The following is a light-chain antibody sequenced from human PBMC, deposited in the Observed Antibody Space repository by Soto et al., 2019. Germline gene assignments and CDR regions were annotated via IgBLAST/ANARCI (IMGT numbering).Light chain of an antibody. CDR2: DAS. V-gene: IGKV3-11*01. CDR3: QQRSNWLT. J-gene: IGKJ5*01. Sequence: EIVWTQSPAPLSLSPGERATLSCRASQSISRYLGWYQHKPGQDPRLLIYDASNRATGIPDRFSGSGSATDFTLTISRLEPEDFAIYYFQQRSNWLTLGQGTRLAI. CDR1: QSISRY.